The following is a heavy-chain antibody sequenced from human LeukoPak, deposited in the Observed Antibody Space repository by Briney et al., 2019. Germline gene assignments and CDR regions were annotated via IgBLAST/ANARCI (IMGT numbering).Heavy chain of an antibody. CDR3: ARRHYGSGNIDS. D-gene: IGHD3-10*01. V-gene: IGHV4-39*01. CDR1: SDSLTSSSYL. CDR2: IYSNGHI. Sequence: SETLSLTCSVSSDSLTSSSYLWVWVRQPPGTGLEWIGDIYSNGHISYNPSLKSRAAISVDTSKNQFSLNLSSVTAADTAVYYCARRHYGSGNIDSWGQGTLVTVSS. J-gene: IGHJ4*02.